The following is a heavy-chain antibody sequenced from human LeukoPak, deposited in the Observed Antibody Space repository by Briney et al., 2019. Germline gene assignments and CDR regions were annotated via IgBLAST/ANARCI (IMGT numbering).Heavy chain of an antibody. CDR1: GGSISSYY. J-gene: IGHJ3*02. D-gene: IGHD3-3*01. CDR3: ARHSSGVEGYYDFWSGYPPHAFDI. V-gene: IGHV4-59*08. CDR2: IYYSGST. Sequence: SETLSLTCTVSGGSISSYYWSWIRQPPGKGLEWIGYIYYSGSTNYNPSLKSRVTISVDTSKNQFSLKLSSVTAADTAVYYCARHSSGVEGYYDFWSGYPPHAFDIWGQGTMVTVSS.